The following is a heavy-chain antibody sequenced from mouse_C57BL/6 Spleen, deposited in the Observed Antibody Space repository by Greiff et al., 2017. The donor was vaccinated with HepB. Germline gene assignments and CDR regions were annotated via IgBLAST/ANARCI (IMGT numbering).Heavy chain of an antibody. CDR1: GYTFTSYG. V-gene: IGHV1-81*01. CDR3: ARSGYYYGRDWYFDV. J-gene: IGHJ1*03. D-gene: IGHD1-1*01. Sequence: QVHVKQSGAELARPGASVKLSCKASGYTFTSYGISWVKQRTGQGLEWIGEIYPRSGNTYYNEKFKGKATLTADKSSSTAYMELRSLTSEDSAVYFCARSGYYYGRDWYFDVWGTGTTVTVSS. CDR2: IYPRSGNT.